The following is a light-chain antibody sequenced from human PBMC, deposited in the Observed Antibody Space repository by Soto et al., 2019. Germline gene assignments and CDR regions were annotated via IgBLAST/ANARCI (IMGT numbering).Light chain of an antibody. CDR2: DVS. CDR1: SSYVGGYNY. V-gene: IGLV2-11*01. Sequence: QSALTQPRSVSGSPGQSVTISCTGTSSYVGGYNYVSWYQHHPGKAPKLMIYDVSKRPSGVPDRVSGSKSGNTASLTISGLQAEDEADYYCCSYAGNYTWMFGGGTKLTVL. CDR3: CSYAGNYTWM. J-gene: IGLJ3*02.